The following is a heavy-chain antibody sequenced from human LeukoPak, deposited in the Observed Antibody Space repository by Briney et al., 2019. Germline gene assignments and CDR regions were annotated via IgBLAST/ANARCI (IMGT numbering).Heavy chain of an antibody. J-gene: IGHJ4*02. CDR1: GYTFTSYG. CDR3: ARDLIRGIAAAGVFDY. Sequence: ASVKVSCKASGYTFTSYGISWVRQAPGQGLEWMGWISAYNGNTNYAQKLQGRVTMTTDTSTSTAYMELRSLRSEDTAVYYCARDLIRGIAAAGVFDYWGQGTLVTVSS. CDR2: ISAYNGNT. V-gene: IGHV1-18*01. D-gene: IGHD6-13*01.